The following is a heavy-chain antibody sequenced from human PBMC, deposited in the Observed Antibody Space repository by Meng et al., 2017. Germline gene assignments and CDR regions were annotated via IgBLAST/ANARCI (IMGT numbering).Heavy chain of an antibody. J-gene: IGHJ4*02. CDR3: ARDLSTAATYYFDY. D-gene: IGHD2-15*01. V-gene: IGHV4-39*07. Sequence: GPLRLSCTVSGGSISSSSYYWGWIRQPPGKGLEWIGSIYYSGSTYYNPSLKSRVTISVDTSKNQFSLKLSSVTAADTAVYYCARDLSTAATYYFDYWGQGTLVTVSS. CDR2: IYYSGST. CDR1: GGSISSSSYY.